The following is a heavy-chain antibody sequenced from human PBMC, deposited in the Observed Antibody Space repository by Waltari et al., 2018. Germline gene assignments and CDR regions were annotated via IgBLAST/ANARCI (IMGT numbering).Heavy chain of an antibody. J-gene: IGHJ4*02. CDR3: AKDQSGRGWGEVGDPYYFDY. Sequence: EVQLLESGGGLVQPGGSLRLSCAASGFTFSSYAMSWVRQAPGKGLEWVSVIYSGGRTYYADSVKGRFTISRDNSKNTLYLQMNSLRAEDTAVYYCAKDQSGRGWGEVGDPYYFDYWGQGTLVTVSS. CDR2: IYSGGRT. CDR1: GFTFSSYA. V-gene: IGHV3-23*03. D-gene: IGHD3-10*01.